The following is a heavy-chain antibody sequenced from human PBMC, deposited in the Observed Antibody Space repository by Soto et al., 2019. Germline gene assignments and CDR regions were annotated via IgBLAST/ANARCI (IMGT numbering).Heavy chain of an antibody. CDR3: ARGGPQGRSGYDLRGRSFDY. V-gene: IGHV4-30-4*01. D-gene: IGHD5-12*01. Sequence: PSETLSLTCTVSGGSISSGDYYWSWIRQPPGKGLEWIGYIYYSGSTNYNQSLKSRVTISVDTSKNQFSLKLSSVTAADTAVYYCARGGPQGRSGYDLRGRSFDYWGQGTLVTVSS. CDR2: IYYSGST. CDR1: GGSISSGDYY. J-gene: IGHJ4*02.